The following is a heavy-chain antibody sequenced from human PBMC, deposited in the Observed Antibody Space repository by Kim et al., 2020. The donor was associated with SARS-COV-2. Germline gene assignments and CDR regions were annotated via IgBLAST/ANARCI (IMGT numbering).Heavy chain of an antibody. Sequence: YADSRKGRFTISRDNPESTMYLKMNSLTPEDTAVYYCAKDRSATWSLDYWGQGTLVTVSS. J-gene: IGHJ4*02. D-gene: IGHD2-8*02. CDR3: AKDRSATWSLDY. V-gene: IGHV3-30*02.